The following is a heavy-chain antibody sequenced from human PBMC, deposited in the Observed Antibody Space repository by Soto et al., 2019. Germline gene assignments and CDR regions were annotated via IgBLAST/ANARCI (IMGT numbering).Heavy chain of an antibody. V-gene: IGHV1-2*04. CDR2: INPNSGDT. D-gene: IGHD5-18*01. CDR1: GYTFTAYY. CDR3: ARGGYSYGYGLDY. J-gene: IGHJ4*02. Sequence: QVQLVQSGAEVKKLGASVKVSCKASGYTFTAYYIHWVRQAPGQGLEWVGWINPNSGDTNYAQRFQGWVTMTGDTSVSTADMDLTRLGSDDTAVYYCARGGYSYGYGLDYRGQGALVTVSS.